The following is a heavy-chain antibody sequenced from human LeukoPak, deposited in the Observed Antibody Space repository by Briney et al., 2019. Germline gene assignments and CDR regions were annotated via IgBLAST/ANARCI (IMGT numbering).Heavy chain of an antibody. Sequence: GGSLRLSCAASGFDFSSNWMHWVRHAPGQGLVWVSRIKGDGISINYADSVKGRFTISRDIAKNTLYLQMNSLRAEDTGVYYCAKDHYWSIDYWGRGTLVTVSS. CDR1: GFDFSSNW. CDR3: AKDHYWSIDY. D-gene: IGHD3-3*01. CDR2: IKGDGISI. V-gene: IGHV3-74*01. J-gene: IGHJ4*02.